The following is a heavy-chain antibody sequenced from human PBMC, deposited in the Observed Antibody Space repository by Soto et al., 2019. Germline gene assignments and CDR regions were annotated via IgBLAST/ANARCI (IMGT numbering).Heavy chain of an antibody. Sequence: GGSLRLSCAASGFTFSNAWMNWVRQAPGKGLEWVGRIKSKTDGGTTDYAAPVKGRFTISRDDSKNTLYLQMNSLKTEDTAVYYCTTALGIYILYYDSSGYSSHFDYWGQGTLVTVSS. J-gene: IGHJ4*02. CDR1: GFTFSNAW. D-gene: IGHD3-22*01. CDR3: TTALGIYILYYDSSGYSSHFDY. CDR2: IKSKTDGGTT. V-gene: IGHV3-15*07.